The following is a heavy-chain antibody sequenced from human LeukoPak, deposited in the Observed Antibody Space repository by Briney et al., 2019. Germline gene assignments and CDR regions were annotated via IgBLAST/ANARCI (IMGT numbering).Heavy chain of an antibody. CDR2: ISSSSNYI. J-gene: IGHJ4*02. CDR3: AREPTVAARPDY. D-gene: IGHD6-6*01. Sequence: GGSLRLSCAASGFTFSSYSMNWVRQAPGKGLEWVSSISSSSNYIYYADSVKGRFTISRDNAKNSLYLQMNSLRAEDTAVYYCAREPTVAARPDYWGQGTLVTVSS. CDR1: GFTFSSYS. V-gene: IGHV3-21*01.